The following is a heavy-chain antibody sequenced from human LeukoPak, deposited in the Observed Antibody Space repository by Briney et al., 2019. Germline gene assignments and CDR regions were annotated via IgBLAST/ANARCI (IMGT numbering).Heavy chain of an antibody. D-gene: IGHD3-10*01. CDR3: ATTGLRANWFDP. J-gene: IGHJ5*02. Sequence: ASVKVSRKVSGYTLTELSMHWVRQAPGKGLEWMGGFDPEDGETIYAQKFQGRVTMTEDTSTDTAYMELSSLRSEDTAVYYCATTGLRANWFDPWGQGTLVTVSS. CDR2: FDPEDGET. V-gene: IGHV1-24*01. CDR1: GYTLTELS.